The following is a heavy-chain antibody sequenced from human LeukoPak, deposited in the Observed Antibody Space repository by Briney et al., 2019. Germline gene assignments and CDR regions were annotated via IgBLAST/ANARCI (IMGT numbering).Heavy chain of an antibody. V-gene: IGHV4-39*07. CDR2: IYYSGST. CDR1: IDSFTNYY. D-gene: IGHD7-27*01. J-gene: IGHJ4*02. Sequence: PSETLSLTCAVYIDSFTNYYWNWIRQTPGKGLEWIGSIYYSGSTYYNPSLKSRVTISVDTSKNQFSLKLSSVTAADTAVYYCARMELGSFDYWGQGTLVTVSS. CDR3: ARMELGSFDY.